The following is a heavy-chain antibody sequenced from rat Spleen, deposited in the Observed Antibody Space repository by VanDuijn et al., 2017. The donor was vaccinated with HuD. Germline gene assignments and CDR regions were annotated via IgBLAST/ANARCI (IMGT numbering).Heavy chain of an antibody. D-gene: IGHD5-1*01. V-gene: IGHV5-22*01. CDR1: GFTFSDYY. CDR3: ARHGLGAWFFDY. CDR2: ITYDGSST. J-gene: IGHJ2*01. Sequence: EVQLVESGGGLVQPGRSLKLSCAASGFTFSDYYMAWVRQAPTKGLEWVASITYDGSSTYYRDSVKGRFTISRDNTKSTLYLQMNSLRSEDTASYYCARHGLGAWFFDYWGQGVMVTVSS.